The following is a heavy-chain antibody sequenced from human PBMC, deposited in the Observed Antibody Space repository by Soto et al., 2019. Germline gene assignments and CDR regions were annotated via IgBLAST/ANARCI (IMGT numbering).Heavy chain of an antibody. CDR3: ARLDLSIAQWWGAFDI. Sequence: PGESLKISCKGSGYSFTSYWIGWVRQMPGKGLEWMGIIYPGDSDTRYSPSFQGQVTISADKSISTAYLQWSSLKASDTAMYYCARLDLSIAQWWGAFDIWGQGTMVTVSS. J-gene: IGHJ3*02. CDR1: GYSFTSYW. D-gene: IGHD2-15*01. V-gene: IGHV5-51*01. CDR2: IYPGDSDT.